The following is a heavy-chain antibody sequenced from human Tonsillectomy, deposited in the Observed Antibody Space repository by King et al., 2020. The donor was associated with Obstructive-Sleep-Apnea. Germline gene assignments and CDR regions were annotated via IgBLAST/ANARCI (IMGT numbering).Heavy chain of an antibody. CDR3: ARHSFGRLVLGATAFDI. V-gene: IGHV4-59*08. D-gene: IGHD1-26*01. J-gene: IGHJ3*02. Sequence: VQLQESGPGLVKPSETLSLTCTVSGGSISSYYWSWIRQPPGKGLEWVGYIYNSGNTNYNPSLKSQVTISVDTSKNQFSLKLSSVTAADTAMYYCARHSFGRLVLGATAFDIWGQGTMVTVSS. CDR2: IYNSGNT. CDR1: GGSISSYY.